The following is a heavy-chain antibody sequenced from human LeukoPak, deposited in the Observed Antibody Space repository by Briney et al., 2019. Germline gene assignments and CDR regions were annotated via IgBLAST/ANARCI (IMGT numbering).Heavy chain of an antibody. V-gene: IGHV3-7*01. D-gene: IGHD6-25*01. Sequence: TGGSLRLSCAASGFTFSSYWMSWVRQAPGKGLEWVANIKQDGSEKYYVDSVKGRFTISRDNAKNSLYLQMNSLRAEDTAVYYCARFAAGGSYYYYMDVWGKGTTVTVSS. CDR2: IKQDGSEK. CDR1: GFTFSSYW. CDR3: ARFAAGGSYYYYMDV. J-gene: IGHJ6*03.